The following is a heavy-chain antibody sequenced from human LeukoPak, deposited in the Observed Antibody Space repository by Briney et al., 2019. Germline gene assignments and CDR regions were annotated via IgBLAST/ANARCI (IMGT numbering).Heavy chain of an antibody. J-gene: IGHJ5*02. CDR3: AKDIWLGDNSFDP. Sequence: SETLSLTCAVYGGSFSGYYWSWIRQPPGKGLEWIGEINHSGSTNYNPSLKSRVTISVDTSKNQFSLNLSSVTAADTAVYFCAKDIWLGDNSFDPWGQGALVTVSS. V-gene: IGHV4-34*01. CDR1: GGSFSGYY. CDR2: INHSGST. D-gene: IGHD6-19*01.